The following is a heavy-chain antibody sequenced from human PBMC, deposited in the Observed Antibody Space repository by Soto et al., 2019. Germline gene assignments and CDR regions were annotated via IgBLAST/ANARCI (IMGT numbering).Heavy chain of an antibody. V-gene: IGHV1-2*04. J-gene: IGHJ6*02. CDR1: GDTFTGYY. CDR2: INPNSGGT. CDR3: ARDLEMATAKMRVRYYYGMDG. D-gene: IGHD5-18*01. Sequence: QVQLVQSVAEVKKPGASVKVSCKASGDTFTGYYMHWVRQAPGQGLEGMGLINPNSGGTHYAQKFQGWVTMTRDTSISTAYLELIRLRSDDTAVYYCARDLEMATAKMRVRYYYGMDGEGQVTTVTVCS.